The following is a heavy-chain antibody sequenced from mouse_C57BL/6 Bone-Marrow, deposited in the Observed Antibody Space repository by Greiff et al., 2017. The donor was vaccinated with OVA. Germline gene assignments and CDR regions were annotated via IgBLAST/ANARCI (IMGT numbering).Heavy chain of an antibody. CDR3: APYYGSPFYYAMDY. D-gene: IGHD1-1*01. J-gene: IGHJ4*01. CDR2: INPYNGGT. Sequence: EVQLQQSGPVLVKPGASVKMSCKASGYTFTDYYMNWVKQSHGQSLEWIGVINPYNGGTSYNQKFKGKATLTVDKSSSTAYMELNSLTSEDSAVYYGAPYYGSPFYYAMDYWGQGTSVTVSS. CDR1: GYTFTDYY. V-gene: IGHV1-19*01.